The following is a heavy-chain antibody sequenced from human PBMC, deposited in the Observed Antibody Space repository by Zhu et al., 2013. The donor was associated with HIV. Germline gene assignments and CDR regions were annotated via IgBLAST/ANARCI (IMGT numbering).Heavy chain of an antibody. CDR2: INPSGGRT. CDR1: GYTFNVYH. J-gene: IGHJ4*02. V-gene: IGHV1-46*02. CDR3: ARRYYYESGSYLGHFDY. D-gene: IGHD3-22*01. Sequence: QVHLVQSGTEVKKPGSSVRVSCKASGYTFNVYHMHWVRQAPGQGLEWMGIINPSGGRTTYAQKFQGRVTMTSDTSTSTVYMELSSLRSEDTAVYYCARRYYYESGSYLGHFDYWGQGTRVIVSS.